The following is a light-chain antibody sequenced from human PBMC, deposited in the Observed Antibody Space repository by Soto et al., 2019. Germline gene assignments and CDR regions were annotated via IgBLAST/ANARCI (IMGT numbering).Light chain of an antibody. CDR1: SGSVSTNNY. CDR3: VLYMGSGIWV. CDR2: STY. J-gene: IGLJ3*02. Sequence: QAVVTQEPSFSVSPGETVTLTCGLSSGSVSTNNYPSWYQQTQGQAPRTLIYSTYTRSSGVPDRFSASILGNKAALTITGAQAEDESDYYCVLYMGSGIWVFGGGTKLTV. V-gene: IGLV8-61*01.